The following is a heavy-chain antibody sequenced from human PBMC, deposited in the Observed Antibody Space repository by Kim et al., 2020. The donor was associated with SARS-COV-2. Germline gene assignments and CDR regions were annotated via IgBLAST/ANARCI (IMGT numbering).Heavy chain of an antibody. CDR2: IYYSGST. J-gene: IGHJ4*02. CDR1: GGSISSYY. Sequence: SETLSLTCTVSGGSISSYYWSWIRQPPGKGLEWIGYIYYSGSTNYNPSLKSRVTISVDTSKNQFSLKLSSVTAADTAVYYCAREGYSGYVNDPFFDYWGQRTLVTVSS. D-gene: IGHD5-12*01. V-gene: IGHV4-59*01. CDR3: AREGYSGYVNDPFFDY.